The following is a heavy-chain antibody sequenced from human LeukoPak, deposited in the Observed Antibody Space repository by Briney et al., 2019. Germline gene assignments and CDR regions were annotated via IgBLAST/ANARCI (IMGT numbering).Heavy chain of an antibody. Sequence: ASVKVSCKASGYTFTGYYMHWVRQAPGQGLEWMGWINPNSGGTNYAQEFQGRVTMTRDTSISAAYMELSRLRSDDTAVYYCARVHSRANWFDPWGQGTLVTVSS. V-gene: IGHV1-2*02. CDR2: INPNSGGT. CDR3: ARVHSRANWFDP. J-gene: IGHJ5*02. CDR1: GYTFTGYY.